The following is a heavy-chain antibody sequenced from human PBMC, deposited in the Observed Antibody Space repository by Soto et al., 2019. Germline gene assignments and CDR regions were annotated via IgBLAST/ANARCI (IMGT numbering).Heavy chain of an antibody. D-gene: IGHD3-22*01. Sequence: EVHLVESGGGLVQPGGSLRVSCAASGFTFSIYWMHWVRQAPGKGLVWVSHINTDGSSTTYADSVKGRFTISRDNAKNTLYLQMNSLRAEDTAVYYCVLFNSSSGFDYWGQGTLVTVSS. V-gene: IGHV3-74*01. CDR3: VLFNSSSGFDY. J-gene: IGHJ4*02. CDR1: GFTFSIYW. CDR2: INTDGSST.